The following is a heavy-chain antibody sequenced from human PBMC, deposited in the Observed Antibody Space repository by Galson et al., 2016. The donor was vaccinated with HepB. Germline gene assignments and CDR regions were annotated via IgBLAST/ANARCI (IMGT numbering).Heavy chain of an antibody. V-gene: IGHV3-21*01. D-gene: IGHD3-3*01. J-gene: IGHJ6*03. Sequence: SLRLSCAASGFSFRTYSMSWVRQAPGKGLEWVSSISGTSSYIYYADSVKGRITISRDNAKNSLYLRMNSLRAEDTAVYYCARGLVNTIFGVVISYYYIDVWGEGTTVTVSS. CDR3: ARGLVNTIFGVVISYYYIDV. CDR2: ISGTSSYI. CDR1: GFSFRTYS.